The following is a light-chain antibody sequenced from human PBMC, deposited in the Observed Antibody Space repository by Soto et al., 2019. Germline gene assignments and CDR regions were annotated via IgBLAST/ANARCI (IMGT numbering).Light chain of an antibody. J-gene: IGKJ1*01. CDR3: MQALQIPWT. Sequence: DIVLTQSPLSLPVTPGEAASISCRSSQSLLHSNGYKYLDWYLQKPGQSPQLLIYLGSNRASGVPDRFSGSGSGTDFTLKISRVEPEDVGVYYCMQALQIPWTFGQGTKVEIK. CDR2: LGS. CDR1: QSLLHSNGYKY. V-gene: IGKV2-28*01.